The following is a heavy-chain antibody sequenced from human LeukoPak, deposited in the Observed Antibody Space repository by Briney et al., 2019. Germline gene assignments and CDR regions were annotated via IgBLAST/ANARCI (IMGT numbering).Heavy chain of an antibody. J-gene: IGHJ4*02. V-gene: IGHV3-21*01. CDR3: ARGAAAALYTLFDY. D-gene: IGHD6-13*01. Sequence: PGESLRLSCAASGFTFSSYSMNWVRQAPGKGLEWVSSISSSSSYIYYADSVKGRFTISRDNAKNSLYLQMNSLRAEDTAVYYCARGAAAALYTLFDYWGQGTLVTVSS. CDR2: ISSSSSYI. CDR1: GFTFSSYS.